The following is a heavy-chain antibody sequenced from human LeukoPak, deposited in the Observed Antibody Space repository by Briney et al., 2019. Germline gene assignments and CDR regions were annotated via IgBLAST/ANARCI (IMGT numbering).Heavy chain of an antibody. V-gene: IGHV3-21*04. J-gene: IGHJ4*02. CDR2: ISRGGSSK. CDR3: ARDQFLDY. Sequence: GGSLRLSCAASGFTFSSYAMSWVRQAPGKGLEWVSSISRGGSSKYSADSVKGRFTISRDNAKNSLDLQMDSLRAEDSAVYYCARDQFLDYWGQGTLVTVSS. CDR1: GFTFSSYA.